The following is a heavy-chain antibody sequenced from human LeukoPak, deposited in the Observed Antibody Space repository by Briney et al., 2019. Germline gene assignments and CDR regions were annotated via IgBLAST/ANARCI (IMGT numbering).Heavy chain of an antibody. CDR3: ARDWNSGLDY. Sequence: GGSLRLSCAASGFTFSTYDMDWVRQAPGKGLEWVSYISSNGKTIDYADSVKGRFTISRDNAKNSLLLEMNSLRSEDTAVYYCARDWNSGLDYWGQGTLVTVSS. V-gene: IGHV3-48*03. CDR1: GFTFSTYD. J-gene: IGHJ4*02. D-gene: IGHD1/OR15-1a*01. CDR2: ISSNGKTI.